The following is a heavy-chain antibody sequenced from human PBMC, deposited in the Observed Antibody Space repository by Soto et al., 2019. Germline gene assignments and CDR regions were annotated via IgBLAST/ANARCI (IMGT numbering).Heavy chain of an antibody. Sequence: PGGSLRLSCAASGFTFSSYGMHWVRQAPGKGLEWVAVISYDGSNKYYADSVKGRFTISRDNSKNTLYLQMNSLRAEDTAVYYCAKYGVVVRNPYPYYYYGMDVWGQGTTVTVSS. J-gene: IGHJ6*02. D-gene: IGHD2-21*01. V-gene: IGHV3-30*18. CDR1: GFTFSSYG. CDR3: AKYGVVVRNPYPYYYYGMDV. CDR2: ISYDGSNK.